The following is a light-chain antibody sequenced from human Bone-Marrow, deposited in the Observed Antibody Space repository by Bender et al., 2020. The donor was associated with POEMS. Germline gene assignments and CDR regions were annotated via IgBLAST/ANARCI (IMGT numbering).Light chain of an antibody. J-gene: IGLJ2*01. CDR3: SSYTSSTTLV. Sequence: QSALTQPASVSGSPGQSIAISCTGSSSDVGHYDYVSWYQQHPGKAPKLIIYDVTKRPSGVPDRFSGSKSGNTASLTISGLQADDEADYYCSSYTSSTTLVFGGGTKVTVL. V-gene: IGLV2-14*03. CDR2: DVT. CDR1: SSDVGHYDY.